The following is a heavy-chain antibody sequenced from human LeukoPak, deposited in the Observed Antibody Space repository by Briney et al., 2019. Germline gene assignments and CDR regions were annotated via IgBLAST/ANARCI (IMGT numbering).Heavy chain of an antibody. J-gene: IGHJ6*02. D-gene: IGHD6-19*01. CDR2: IYYSGST. CDR3: ARDIAVAGGYYYYGMDV. CDR1: GGSIGSYY. Sequence: SETLSLTCTVSGGSIGSYYWNWIRQPPGKGLEWIGYIYYSGSTNYDPSLKSRVTISVDTSKNQFSLKLSSVTAADTAVYYCARDIAVAGGYYYYGMDVWGQGTTVTVSS. V-gene: IGHV4-59*01.